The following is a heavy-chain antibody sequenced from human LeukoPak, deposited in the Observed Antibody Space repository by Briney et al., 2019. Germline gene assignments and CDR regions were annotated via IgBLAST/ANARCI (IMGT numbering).Heavy chain of an antibody. Sequence: GGSLRLSCAASGFTVSSNYMAWVRQAPGKGLEWVSVIYDGGFTDYTDSVKGRFTISRDNSKSTLYLQMNSLRAEDTAVYYCARPAGYSYGCLDYWGQGTLVTVSS. V-gene: IGHV3-66*04. CDR1: GFTVSSNY. D-gene: IGHD5-18*01. J-gene: IGHJ4*02. CDR3: ARPAGYSYGCLDY. CDR2: IYDGGFT.